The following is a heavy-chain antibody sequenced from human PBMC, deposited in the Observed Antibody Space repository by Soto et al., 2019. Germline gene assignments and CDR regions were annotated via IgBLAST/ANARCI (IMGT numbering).Heavy chain of an antibody. CDR2: MYSDATST. Sequence: EVQLVESGGGLVQPGGSLRLSCAASGFTFSSSWMHWVRQAPGKGLVWVSRMYSDATSTKYADSVKGRFTISRDNTKNTLYLQMNSLRAEDTAVYCCVRDRGWSQYDYWGQGTLVTVSS. J-gene: IGHJ4*02. D-gene: IGHD2-15*01. CDR1: GFTFSSSW. V-gene: IGHV3-74*03. CDR3: VRDRGWSQYDY.